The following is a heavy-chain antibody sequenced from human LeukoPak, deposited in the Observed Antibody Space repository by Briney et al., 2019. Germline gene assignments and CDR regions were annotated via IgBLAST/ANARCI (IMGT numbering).Heavy chain of an antibody. CDR1: GGSISSYY. Sequence: SETLSLTCTVSGGSISSYYWSWIRQPAGKGLEWIGRIYTSGSTNYNPSLKSRVTMSVDTSKNQFSLKLSSVTAADTAVYYCARLYNWNYRRSYWFDPWGQGTLVTVSS. CDR2: IYTSGST. J-gene: IGHJ5*02. D-gene: IGHD1-7*01. CDR3: ARLYNWNYRRSYWFDP. V-gene: IGHV4-4*07.